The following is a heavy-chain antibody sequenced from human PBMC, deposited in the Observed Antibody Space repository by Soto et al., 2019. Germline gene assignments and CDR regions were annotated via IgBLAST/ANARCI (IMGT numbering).Heavy chain of an antibody. Sequence: GESLKISCKGSGYSFTSYWISWVREMPGKGLEWMGRIDPSDSYTNYSPSFQGHVTISADKSISTAYLQWSSLKASDTAMYYCARPPNYYDSSGYYYAGAFDSWGQGTMVTVSS. CDR3: ARPPNYYDSSGYYYAGAFDS. CDR2: IDPSDSYT. J-gene: IGHJ3*02. CDR1: GYSFTSYW. V-gene: IGHV5-10-1*01. D-gene: IGHD3-22*01.